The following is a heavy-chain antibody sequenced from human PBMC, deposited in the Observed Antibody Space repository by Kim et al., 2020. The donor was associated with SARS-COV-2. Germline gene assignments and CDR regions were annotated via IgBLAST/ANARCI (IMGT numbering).Heavy chain of an antibody. CDR2: ISYDGSNK. V-gene: IGHV3-30-3*01. J-gene: IGHJ6*02. CDR3: ARDLQITIFGEFYYYYGMDV. D-gene: IGHD3-3*01. CDR1: GFTFSSYA. Sequence: GGSLRLSCAASGFTFSSYAMHWVRQAPGKGLEWVAVISYDGSNKYYADSVKGRFTISRDNSKNTLYLQMNSLRAEDTAVYYCARDLQITIFGEFYYYYGMDVWGQGNTVTVSS.